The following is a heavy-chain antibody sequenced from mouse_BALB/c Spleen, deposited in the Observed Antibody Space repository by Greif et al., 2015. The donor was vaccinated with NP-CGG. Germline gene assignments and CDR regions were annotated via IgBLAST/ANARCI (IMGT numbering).Heavy chain of an antibody. J-gene: IGHJ3*01. V-gene: IGHV5-6*01. CDR3: ARHGGYYDD. CDR1: GFTFSSYG. CDR2: ISSGGSYT. Sequence: EVQLVESGGDLVKPGGSLKLSCAASGFTFSSYGMSWVRQTPDKRLEWVATISSGGSYTYYPDSVKGRFTISRDNAKNTLYLQMSSLKSEDTAMYYCARHGGYYDDWGQGTLVTVSA. D-gene: IGHD2-3*01.